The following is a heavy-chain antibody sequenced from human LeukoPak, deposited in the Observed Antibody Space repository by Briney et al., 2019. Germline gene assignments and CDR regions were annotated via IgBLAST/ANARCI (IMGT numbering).Heavy chain of an antibody. CDR2: INPSGSSA. CDR3: ARERFYSSGSKSNRVDY. Sequence: GASVKVSCKASGYSFISYYMHWVRQAPGQGLEWMGFINPSGSSAAYAQKFQGRLTMTRDMFTSTDYMELTSLTSDDTAVYYCARERFYSSGSKSNRVDYWGQGTLVTVSS. CDR1: GYSFISYY. D-gene: IGHD6-19*01. V-gene: IGHV1-46*01. J-gene: IGHJ4*02.